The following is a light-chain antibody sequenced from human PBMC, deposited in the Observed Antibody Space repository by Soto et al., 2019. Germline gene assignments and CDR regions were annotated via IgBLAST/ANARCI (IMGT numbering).Light chain of an antibody. V-gene: IGKV3-20*01. CDR2: ASS. CDR3: QLYGISPH. Sequence: EIVLTQSAGTVSLSPGERSPRSGQTSPSRGSNFLAWYQHKPVQGPRLLIYASSNRATGIPDRFSGSASGTDFTLTINRLEPEDFAVYYCQLYGISPHFGQGTRLEIK. J-gene: IGKJ5*01. CDR1: PSRGSNF.